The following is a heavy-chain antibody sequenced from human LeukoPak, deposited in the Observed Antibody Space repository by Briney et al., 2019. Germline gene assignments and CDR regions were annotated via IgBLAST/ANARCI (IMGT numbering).Heavy chain of an antibody. CDR2: INPTGGST. D-gene: IGHD3-3*01. V-gene: IGHV1-46*01. Sequence: ASVKVSCKASGYTFPSYFMHWVRQAPGQGLEWMGMINPTGGSTTYAQKFQGRVTMTRDTSTSTAYMELSSLRSEDTAVYYCARSYDFWSGYYYFDYWGQGTLVTVSS. CDR1: GYTFPSYF. CDR3: ARSYDFWSGYYYFDY. J-gene: IGHJ4*02.